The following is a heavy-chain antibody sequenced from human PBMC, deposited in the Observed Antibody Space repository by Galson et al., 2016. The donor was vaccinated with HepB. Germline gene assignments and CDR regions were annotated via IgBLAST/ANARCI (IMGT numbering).Heavy chain of an antibody. V-gene: IGHV3-23*01. CDR2: INGDGHNI. J-gene: IGHJ4*02. Sequence: SLRLSCAASGSTFSHFAISWVRQSPGGGLEWVSSINGDGHNIFYAESVKGRFTISRDTSKNMVSLQMNSLRGDDTAVYYCAKNPHNAAGYHFDYWGQGVLVTVSS. CDR1: GSTFSHFA. CDR3: AKNPHNAAGYHFDY. D-gene: IGHD3-9*01.